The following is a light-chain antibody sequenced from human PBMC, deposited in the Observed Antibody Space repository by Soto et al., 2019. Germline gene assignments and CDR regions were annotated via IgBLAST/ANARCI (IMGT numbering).Light chain of an antibody. V-gene: IGKV4-1*01. Sequence: DVVMTQSPDSLAVSLGERATINCKSSQSVFHSSNDKNYLAWYKQRVGQPPKLLIYWASTRDAGVPDRFRGSGSGTDFTLTITNLQAEEVAVYYCQQNYTTPWTFGRGTKVEIK. J-gene: IGKJ1*01. CDR3: QQNYTTPWT. CDR2: WAS. CDR1: QSVFHSSNDKNY.